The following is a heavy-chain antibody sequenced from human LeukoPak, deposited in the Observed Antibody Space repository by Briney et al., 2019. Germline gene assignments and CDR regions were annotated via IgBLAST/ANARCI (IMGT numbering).Heavy chain of an antibody. CDR1: GFTFDDYA. J-gene: IGHJ6*02. Sequence: GGSLRLSCAASGFTFDDYAMHWVRQAPGKGLEWVSGISWNSGSIGYADSVKGRFTISRDNSKNTPYLQMNSLRAEDTAVYYCAKDRPYYYDTSYGMDVWGQGTTVTVSS. CDR2: ISWNSGSI. CDR3: AKDRPYYYDTSYGMDV. V-gene: IGHV3-9*01. D-gene: IGHD3-22*01.